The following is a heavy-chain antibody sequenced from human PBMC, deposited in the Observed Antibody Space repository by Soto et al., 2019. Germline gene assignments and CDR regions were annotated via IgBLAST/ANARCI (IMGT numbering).Heavy chain of an antibody. CDR1: GYTLTELS. CDR3: ATAYYDSSGFYDAFDI. CDR2: FDPEDGET. D-gene: IGHD3-22*01. V-gene: IGHV1-24*01. Sequence: GASVKVSCKVSGYTLTELSMHWVRQAPGKGLEWMGGFDPEDGETIYAQKFQGRVTMTEDTSTDTAYMELSSLRSEDTAVYYCATAYYDSSGFYDAFDIWGQGTMVTVSS. J-gene: IGHJ3*02.